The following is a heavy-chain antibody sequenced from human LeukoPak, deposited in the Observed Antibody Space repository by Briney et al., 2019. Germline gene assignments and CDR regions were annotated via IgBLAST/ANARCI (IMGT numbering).Heavy chain of an antibody. V-gene: IGHV1-2*02. D-gene: IGHD6-13*01. CDR1: GYTFTSYF. J-gene: IGHJ5*02. CDR2: INPNSGST. Sequence: ASVKVSCKASGYTFTSYFMHWVRQAPGQGLEWMGWINPNSGSTNYAQNFQGRVSMTRDTSISTAYMEVSSLSSDDTAVYYCARGRNSDSWYFDWFDIWGQGTLVTASS. CDR3: ARGRNSDSWYFDWFDI.